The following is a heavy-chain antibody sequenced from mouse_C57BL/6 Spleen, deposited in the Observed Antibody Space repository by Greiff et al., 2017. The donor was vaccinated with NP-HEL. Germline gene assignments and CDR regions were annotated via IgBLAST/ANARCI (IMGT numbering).Heavy chain of an antibody. D-gene: IGHD2-5*01. CDR2: INPNNGGT. CDR3: ARWLSYYSIRYAMDY. J-gene: IGHJ4*01. Sequence: EVQLQQSGPELVKPGASVKISCKASGYTFTDYYMNWVKQSHGKSLEWIGDINPNNGGTSYNQKFKGKATLTVDKSSSTAYMELRSLTSEDSAVYYCARWLSYYSIRYAMDYWGQGTSVTVSS. CDR1: GYTFTDYY. V-gene: IGHV1-26*01.